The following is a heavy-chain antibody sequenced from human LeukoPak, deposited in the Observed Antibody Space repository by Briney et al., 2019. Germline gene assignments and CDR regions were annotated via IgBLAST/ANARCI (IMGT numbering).Heavy chain of an antibody. V-gene: IGHV4-39*01. CDR3: ASLLNNNYFAS. CDR2: IYYSGST. CDR1: GGSISSSSYY. D-gene: IGHD2/OR15-2a*01. J-gene: IGHJ5*01. Sequence: PSETLSLTCTVSGGSISSSSYYWGWIRQPPGKGLEWIGSIYYSGSTNYNPSLKSRVTISVDTSKNQFSLKVRSVTAADTAVYYCASLLNNNYFASWGQGTLVTVSS.